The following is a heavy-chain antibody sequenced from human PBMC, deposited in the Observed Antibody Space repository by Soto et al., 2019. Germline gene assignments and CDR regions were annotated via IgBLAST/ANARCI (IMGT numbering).Heavy chain of an antibody. D-gene: IGHD3-10*01. CDR2: ISGSGGTT. J-gene: IGHJ4*02. V-gene: IGHV3-23*01. CDR3: AKDRHYGSGTYSDSYLDY. Sequence: EVQLLESGGGLVQPGGSLRLSCGGSGFTFNSYAMTWVRQAPGKGLEWVSAISGSGGTTYYANSVKGRCTISRDQSKDTLYLRMDSLRAEDTAIYYCAKDRHYGSGTYSDSYLDYWGQGTLVTVSS. CDR1: GFTFNSYA.